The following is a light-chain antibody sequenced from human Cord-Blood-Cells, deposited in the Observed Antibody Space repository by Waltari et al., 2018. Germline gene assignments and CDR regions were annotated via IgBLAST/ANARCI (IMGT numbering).Light chain of an antibody. CDR3: MQALQTPLT. J-gene: IGKJ4*01. Sequence: IVMTQSPLSLPVTPGEPASSSCRPSQSPLHSNGYNYLDWYLQKPGQSPQLLIYLGSNRASGVPDRFSGSGSGTDFTLKISRVEAEDVGVYYCMQALQTPLTFGGGTKVEIK. V-gene: IGKV2-28*01. CDR1: QSPLHSNGYNY. CDR2: LGS.